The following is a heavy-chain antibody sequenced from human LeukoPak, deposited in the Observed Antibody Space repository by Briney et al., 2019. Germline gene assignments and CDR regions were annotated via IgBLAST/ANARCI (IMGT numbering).Heavy chain of an antibody. J-gene: IGHJ4*02. CDR1: GFTFSSYA. CDR2: ISGSGGST. Sequence: GGSLRLSCAASGFTFSSYAMSWVRQAPGKGLEWVSAISGSGGSTYYADSVKGRFTISRDNSKNTLYLRMNSLRAEDTAVYYRAKVGHNSWDFDYWGQGTLVTVSS. V-gene: IGHV3-23*01. CDR3: AKVGHNSWDFDY. D-gene: IGHD2-15*01.